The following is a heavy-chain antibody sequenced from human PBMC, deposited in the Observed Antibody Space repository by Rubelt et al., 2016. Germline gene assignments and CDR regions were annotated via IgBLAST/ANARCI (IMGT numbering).Heavy chain of an antibody. CDR2: ISYEVNNK. V-gene: IGHV3-30*03. D-gene: IGHD3-22*01. Sequence: QVQLVESGGGVVQPGGSLRLSCVASGFTFNSHGIHWVRQAPGTGLEWVAVISYEVNNKDYADSVKGRFTISRDNSKNTMYLQMNSLRAEDTAVYYCGTLGGYYLFTGTDVWGQGTTVTVSS. CDR3: GTLGGYYLFTGTDV. CDR1: GFTFNSHG. J-gene: IGHJ6*02.